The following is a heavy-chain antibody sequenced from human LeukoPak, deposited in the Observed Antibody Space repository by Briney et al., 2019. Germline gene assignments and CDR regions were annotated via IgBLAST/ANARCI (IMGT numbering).Heavy chain of an antibody. D-gene: IGHD3-22*01. CDR1: GFTFSSYW. J-gene: IGHJ4*02. V-gene: IGHV3-74*01. Sequence: PGGSLRLSCAASGFTFSSYWMHWVRQAPGKGLVWVSRINSDGSSTSYADSVKGRFTISRDNAKNTLYLQMNSLRAEDTAVYYCAVSPSTYYYDSSGPGGDYWGQGTLVTVSS. CDR3: AVSPSTYYYDSSGPGGDY. CDR2: INSDGSST.